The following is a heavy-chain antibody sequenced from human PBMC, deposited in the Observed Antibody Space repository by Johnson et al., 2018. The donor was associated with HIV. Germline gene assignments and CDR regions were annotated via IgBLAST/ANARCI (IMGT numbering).Heavy chain of an antibody. J-gene: IGHJ3*02. CDR1: GFIFSTYG. V-gene: IGHV3-30*03. CDR3: AAMRPGGSYYDMVAFDI. Sequence: VQLVESGGGVVQPGRSLRLSCAASGFIFSTYGIHWVHQTPGKGLEWVAGMSYDGSNKYYADSVKGRFTISRDNSKNTLYLQMNSLRAEATAVYYCAAMRPGGSYYDMVAFDIWGQGTMVTVSS. CDR2: MSYDGSNK. D-gene: IGHD1-26*01.